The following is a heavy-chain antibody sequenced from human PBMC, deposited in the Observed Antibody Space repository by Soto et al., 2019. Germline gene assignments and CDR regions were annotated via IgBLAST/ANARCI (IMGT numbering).Heavy chain of an antibody. CDR1: GFTFSDYY. V-gene: IGHV3-11*06. Sequence: PGGSLRLSCAASGFTFSDYYMSWIRQAPGKGLEWVSYISSSSSYTNYADSVKGRFTISRDNAKNSLYLQMNSLRAEDTAVYYCARGRYCSSTSCRGPFDYWGQGTLVTV. CDR2: ISSSSSYT. J-gene: IGHJ4*02. CDR3: ARGRYCSSTSCRGPFDY. D-gene: IGHD2-2*01.